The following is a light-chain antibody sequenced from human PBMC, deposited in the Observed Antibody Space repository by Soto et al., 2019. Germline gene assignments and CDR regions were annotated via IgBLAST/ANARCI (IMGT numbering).Light chain of an antibody. J-gene: IGLJ2*01. CDR3: QTWDSAIRV. CDR2: INSDGSH. Sequence: QSVLAQSPSASASLGASVKLTCTLTSGPSSYTIAWHQQQPGRGPRYLMKINSDGSHMKGDGIPARFSGSSSESERHLTISNMQSEDEADYYCQTWDSAIRVFGGGTKVTVL. V-gene: IGLV4-69*01. CDR1: SGPSSYT.